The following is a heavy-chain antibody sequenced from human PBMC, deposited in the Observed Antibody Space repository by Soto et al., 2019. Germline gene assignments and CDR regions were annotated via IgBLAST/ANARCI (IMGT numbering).Heavy chain of an antibody. J-gene: IGHJ6*02. Sequence: SVKVSCKASGGTFSSYAISWVRQAPGQGLEWMGGIIPIFGTANYAQKFQGRVTITADESTSTAYMELSSLRSEDTAVYYRARGTYYDFWSGPPDSYYYYGMDVWGQGTTVTVSS. CDR3: ARGTYYDFWSGPPDSYYYYGMDV. CDR2: IIPIFGTA. CDR1: GGTFSSYA. D-gene: IGHD3-3*01. V-gene: IGHV1-69*13.